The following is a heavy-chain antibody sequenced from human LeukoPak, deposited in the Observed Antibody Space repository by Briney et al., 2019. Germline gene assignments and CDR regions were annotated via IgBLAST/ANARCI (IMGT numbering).Heavy chain of an antibody. CDR1: GFTFNAFG. D-gene: IGHD3-22*01. J-gene: IGHJ4*02. Sequence: GGSLRLSCAASGFTFNAFGMNWVRQAPGKGLEWVSHIGTTSGAIYYADSVKGRFTISRDNSKNTLYLQMNSLRAEDTAVYYCAKDRYYYDSSGYYPFDYWGQGTLVTVSS. CDR3: AKDRYYYDSSGYYPFDY. CDR2: IGTTSGAI. V-gene: IGHV3-48*01.